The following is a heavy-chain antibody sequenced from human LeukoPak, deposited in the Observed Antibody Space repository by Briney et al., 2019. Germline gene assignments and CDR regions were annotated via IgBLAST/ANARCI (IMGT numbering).Heavy chain of an antibody. J-gene: IGHJ6*02. D-gene: IGHD3-10*01. Sequence: PGGSLRLSCAASGFTFSSYAMSWIRQPPGKGLEWIGEINHSGSTNYNPSLKSRVTISVDTSKNQFSLKLSSVTAADTAVYYCARASLLWFGESIYYYYGMDVWGQGTTVTVSS. CDR2: INHSGST. CDR1: GFTFSSYA. V-gene: IGHV4-34*01. CDR3: ARASLLWFGESIYYYYGMDV.